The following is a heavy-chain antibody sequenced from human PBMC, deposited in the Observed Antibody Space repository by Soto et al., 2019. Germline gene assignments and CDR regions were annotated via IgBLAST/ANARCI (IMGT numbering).Heavy chain of an antibody. CDR1: GGSISSYY. Sequence: SETLSLTCTVSGGSISSYYWSWIRQPPGKGLERIGYIYYSGSTNYNPSLKSRVTISVDTSKNQFSLKLSSVTAADTAVYYCARQYCTNGVCYRGGEDYYYGMDVWGQGTTVTVSS. CDR2: IYYSGST. D-gene: IGHD2-8*01. CDR3: ARQYCTNGVCYRGGEDYYYGMDV. J-gene: IGHJ6*02. V-gene: IGHV4-59*01.